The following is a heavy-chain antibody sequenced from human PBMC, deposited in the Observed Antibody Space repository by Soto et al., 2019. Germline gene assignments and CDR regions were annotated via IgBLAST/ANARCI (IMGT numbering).Heavy chain of an antibody. CDR3: ARHTTVKGGDV. D-gene: IGHD4-17*01. CDR1: GGSISSYY. V-gene: IGHV4-59*08. J-gene: IGHJ6*04. Sequence: SETLSLTCTVSGGSISSYYWSWIRQPPGKGLEWIGYIYYSGSTNYNPSLKSRVTISVDTSKNQFSLKLSSVTAADTAVYYCARHTTVKGGDVWGKGTTVTVSS. CDR2: IYYSGST.